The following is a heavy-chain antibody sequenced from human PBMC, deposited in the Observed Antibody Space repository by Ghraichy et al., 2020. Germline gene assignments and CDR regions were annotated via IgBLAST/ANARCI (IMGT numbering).Heavy chain of an antibody. J-gene: IGHJ6*02. D-gene: IGHD3-9*01. CDR1: GGSISSGSYY. CDR2: IYTSGST. CDR3: ARSYYDILTALRGYGMDV. Sequence: SETLSLTCTVSGGSISSGSYYWSWIRQPAGKGLEWIGRIYTSGSTNYNPSLKSRVTISVDTSKNQFSLKLSSVTAADTAVYYCARSYYDILTALRGYGMDVWGQGTTVTVSS. V-gene: IGHV4-61*02.